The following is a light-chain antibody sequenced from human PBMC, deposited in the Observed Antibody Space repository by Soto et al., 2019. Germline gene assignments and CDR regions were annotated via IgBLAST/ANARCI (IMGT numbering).Light chain of an antibody. CDR2: EAS. CDR1: QDISNN. CDR3: QQYDNPVFT. V-gene: IGKV1-33*01. J-gene: IGKJ2*01. Sequence: DIQMTQSPSSLAVSVGDRVTITCQASQDISNNLNWYQQKPGKAPKLLIYEASTLETGVPSRFSGSGSGTEFTFTITSLLPEDIATYYCQQYDNPVFTFGQGTKLEIK.